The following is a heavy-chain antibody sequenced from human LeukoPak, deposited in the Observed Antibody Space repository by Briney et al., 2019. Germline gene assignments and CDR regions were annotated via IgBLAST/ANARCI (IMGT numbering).Heavy chain of an antibody. V-gene: IGHV3-66*01. CDR2: LYSGGAT. J-gene: IGHJ4*02. CDR1: GLIVSSNH. D-gene: IGHD5-24*01. Sequence: WGSLRLSCAVSGLIVSSNHMNWVRQAPGKGLEWVSVLYSGGATYYTDSVKGRFTISRDNSKNTVYLQINSLRVEDTAVYYCARDVSGDGYNFFDYWGLGILVTVSS. CDR3: ARDVSGDGYNFFDY.